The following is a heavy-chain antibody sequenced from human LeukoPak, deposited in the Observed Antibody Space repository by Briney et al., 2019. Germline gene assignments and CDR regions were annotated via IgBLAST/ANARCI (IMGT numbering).Heavy chain of an antibody. J-gene: IGHJ4*02. Sequence: SGTLSLTCTVSGGSISSYYWSWIRQPPGKGLEWIGYIYYSGSTNYNPSLKSRVTISVDTSKNQFSLKLSSVTAADTAVYYCARGAGYYGSGSYYDYWGQGTLVTVSS. CDR3: ARGAGYYGSGSYYDY. V-gene: IGHV4-59*01. CDR1: GGSISSYY. D-gene: IGHD3-10*01. CDR2: IYYSGST.